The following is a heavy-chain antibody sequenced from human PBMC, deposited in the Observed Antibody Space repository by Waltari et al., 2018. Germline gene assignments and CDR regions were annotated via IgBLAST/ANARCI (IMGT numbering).Heavy chain of an antibody. CDR1: GFTLSVSA. Sequence: EVQLVESGGGLVQTGGSLRLSCAASGFTLSVSAMNWVRQAPGKGLCGVSLIMGIGGEFYYADSVKGRFTISRDNSKNTLYLQMNSLRAEDAAVYYCAKSRESLGELSDNWGQGTLVTVSS. V-gene: IGHV3-23*04. J-gene: IGHJ4*02. D-gene: IGHD3-16*02. CDR2: IMGIGGEF. CDR3: AKSRESLGELSDN.